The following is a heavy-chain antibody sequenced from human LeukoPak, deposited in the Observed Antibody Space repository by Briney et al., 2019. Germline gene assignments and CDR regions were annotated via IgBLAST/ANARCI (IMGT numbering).Heavy chain of an antibody. J-gene: IGHJ5*02. Sequence: PGGSLRLSCAASGFTFSSYGMHWVRQAPGKGLEWVAVISYDGSNKYYADSVKGRFTISRDNSKNTLYLQMNSLRAEDTAVYYCARVPHDSSQHNWFDPWGQGTLVTVSS. CDR2: ISYDGSNK. CDR3: ARVPHDSSQHNWFDP. V-gene: IGHV3-30*03. D-gene: IGHD3-22*01. CDR1: GFTFSSYG.